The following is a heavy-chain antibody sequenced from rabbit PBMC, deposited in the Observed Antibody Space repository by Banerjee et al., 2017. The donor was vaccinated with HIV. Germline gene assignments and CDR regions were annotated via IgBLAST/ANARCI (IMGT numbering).Heavy chain of an antibody. Sequence: QEQLVESGGGLVQPGGSLKLSCKASGFDFSRYFLSWVRQAPGKGLEWIACIYSSSGSTYYASWAKGRFTISKTSSTTVTLQMTSLTAADTATYFCARRLYDDFNLWGQGTLVTV. V-gene: IGHV1S45*01. CDR2: IYSSSGST. J-gene: IGHJ4*01. CDR3: ARRLYDDFNL. CDR1: GFDFSRYFL. D-gene: IGHD2-1*01.